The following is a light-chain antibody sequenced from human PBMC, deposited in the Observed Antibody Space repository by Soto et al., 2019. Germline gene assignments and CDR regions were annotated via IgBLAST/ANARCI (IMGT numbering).Light chain of an antibody. Sequence: EIVLTQSPGTLSLSPGERATLSCRASQSISINLAWYQQRPGQAPKLLIYHASSRVTGIPDRFSGSGSGTDFTLTTSRLEPEDFAVYHCQQYGGSPGTFGQGTKVEI. V-gene: IGKV3-20*01. CDR1: QSISIN. J-gene: IGKJ1*01. CDR2: HAS. CDR3: QQYGGSPGT.